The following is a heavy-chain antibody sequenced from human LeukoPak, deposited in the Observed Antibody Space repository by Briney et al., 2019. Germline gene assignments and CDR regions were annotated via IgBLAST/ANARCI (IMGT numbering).Heavy chain of an antibody. D-gene: IGHD2-2*01. CDR2: INHSGST. CDR1: GGSISSYY. CDR3: AVEGGYCSSTSCYSPLDY. Sequence: PSETLSLTCTVSGGSISSYYWSWIRQPPGKGLEWIGEINHSGSTNYSPSLKSRVTISVDTSKNQFSLKLSSVTAADTAVYYCAVEGGYCSSTSCYSPLDYWGQGTLVTVSS. J-gene: IGHJ4*02. V-gene: IGHV4-34*01.